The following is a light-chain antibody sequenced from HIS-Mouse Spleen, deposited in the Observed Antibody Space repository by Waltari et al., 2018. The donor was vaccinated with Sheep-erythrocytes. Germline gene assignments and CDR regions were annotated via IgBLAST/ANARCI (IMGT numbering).Light chain of an antibody. CDR2: SNN. Sequence: QSALTQPRSVSGSPGQSVTISCPGTSSDVGGYNYVSWYQHYPGKAPKLLIYSNNQRPSGVPDRFSGSKSGTSASLAISGLQSEDEADYYCAAWDDSLNGVVFGGGTK. CDR3: AAWDDSLNGVV. J-gene: IGLJ2*01. V-gene: IGLV2-11*01. CDR1: SSDVGGYNY.